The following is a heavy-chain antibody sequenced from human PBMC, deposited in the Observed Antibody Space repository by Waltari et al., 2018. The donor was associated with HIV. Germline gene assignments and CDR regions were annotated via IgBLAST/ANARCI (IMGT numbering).Heavy chain of an antibody. J-gene: IGHJ3*02. CDR2: IRANNGNT. CDR3: ARIYSGWSGDAFDI. Sequence: QVQLVQSGAEVKKPGASVKVSCKASGYTFTSYGISWVRQAPGQGLEGMGWIRANNGNTNYAQKPQGRGTMTTDTSTSTAYMELRSLRSDDTAVYYCARIYSGWSGDAFDIWGQGTMVTVSS. V-gene: IGHV1-18*01. CDR1: GYTFTSYG. D-gene: IGHD5-12*01.